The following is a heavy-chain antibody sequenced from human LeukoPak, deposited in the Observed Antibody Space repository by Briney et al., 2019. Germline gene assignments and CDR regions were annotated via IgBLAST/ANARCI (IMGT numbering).Heavy chain of an antibody. CDR1: GYTFTGSGWY. J-gene: IGHJ4*02. D-gene: IGHD3-10*01. CDR2: IHPNNGAT. V-gene: IGHV1-2*02. Sequence: ASVKVSCKASGYTFTGSGWYLYWLRQAPGQGLECVGWIHPNNGATLYAQKFQSRVAMTTDTSISTAYMELSRLRPDDTAMYYCVRDGPAQMVDFDYWGQGTLVTVSS. CDR3: VRDGPAQMVDFDY.